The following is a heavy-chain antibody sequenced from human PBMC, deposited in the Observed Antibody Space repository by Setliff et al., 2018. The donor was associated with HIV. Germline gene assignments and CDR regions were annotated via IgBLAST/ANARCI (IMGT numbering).Heavy chain of an antibody. CDR3: ARHDGTYRGGDCYLLGYFDL. CDR1: AYSINSGYY. V-gene: IGHV4-38-2*01. Sequence: PSETLSLTCAVSAYSINSGYYWGWIRQPPGKGLEWIGSIYHSGSIYYNPSLKSRVTISVDTSKNQFSLKLSSVTAADTAVYYCARHDGTYRGGDCYLLGYFDLWGRGTLVTVSS. D-gene: IGHD2-21*02. J-gene: IGHJ2*01. CDR2: IYHSGSI.